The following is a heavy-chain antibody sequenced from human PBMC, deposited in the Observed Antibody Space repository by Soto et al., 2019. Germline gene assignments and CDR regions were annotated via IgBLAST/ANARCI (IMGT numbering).Heavy chain of an antibody. J-gene: IGHJ3*02. V-gene: IGHV4-59*01. CDR1: CGSISSYY. CDR3: ARADGSGSLGI. Sequence: PSETLSLTCTVSCGSISSYYWSWIRQPPGKGLEWIGYIYYSGSTNYNPSLESRVTISVDTSKNQFSLKLSSVTAADTAVYYCARADGSGSLGIWGQGTMVTVSS. CDR2: IYYSGST. D-gene: IGHD3-10*01.